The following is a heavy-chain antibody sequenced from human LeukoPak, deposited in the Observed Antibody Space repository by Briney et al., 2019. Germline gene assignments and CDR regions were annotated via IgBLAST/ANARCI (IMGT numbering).Heavy chain of an antibody. CDR3: VKDIGYSSSWYVDY. D-gene: IGHD6-13*01. J-gene: IGHJ4*02. Sequence: GSLRLSCAVSGFLFDNYVLHWVRQATGKGLEWVSLISGDGGSTYYADSVKGRFTISRDNSRNSLYLQMSSLRTEDTALYYCVKDIGYSSSWYVDYWGQGTLVTVFS. CDR2: ISGDGGST. CDR1: GFLFDNYV. V-gene: IGHV3-43*02.